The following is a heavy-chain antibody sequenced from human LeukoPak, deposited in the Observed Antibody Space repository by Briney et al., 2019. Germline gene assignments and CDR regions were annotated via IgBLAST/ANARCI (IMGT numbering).Heavy chain of an antibody. D-gene: IGHD6-13*01. Sequence: SETLSLTCAVYGGSFSGYYWSWIRQPPGKGLEWIGEINHSGSTNYNPSLKSRVTISVDTSKNQFSLKLSSVTAADTAVYYCARVRSWYIYYYMDVWGKGTTVTVSS. CDR1: GGSFSGYY. V-gene: IGHV4-34*01. CDR2: INHSGST. CDR3: ARVRSWYIYYYMDV. J-gene: IGHJ6*03.